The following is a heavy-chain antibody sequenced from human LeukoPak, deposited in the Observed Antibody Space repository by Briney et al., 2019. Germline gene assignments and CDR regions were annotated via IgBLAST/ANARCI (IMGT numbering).Heavy chain of an antibody. CDR3: ATDRGSGSYYYRTDDY. J-gene: IGHJ4*02. Sequence: GGSLRLSCAASGFTFSNAWMSWVRQAPGKGLEWVGRIKSKTDGGTTDYAAPVKGRFTISRDDSKNTLYLQMNSLKTEDTAVYYCATDRGSGSYYYRTDDYWGQGTLVTVSS. D-gene: IGHD3-10*01. V-gene: IGHV3-15*01. CDR1: GFTFSNAW. CDR2: IKSKTDGGTT.